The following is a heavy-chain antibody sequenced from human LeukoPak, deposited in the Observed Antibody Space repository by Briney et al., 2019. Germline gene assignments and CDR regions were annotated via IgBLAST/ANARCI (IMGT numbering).Heavy chain of an antibody. V-gene: IGHV3-30*04. CDR2: ISYDGSKK. J-gene: IGHJ4*02. Sequence: GRSLRLSCAASGFSFSNYALHWVRQTPGKGLEWVALISYDGSKKYYADSVRGRFTISRDNSKSTLFLQMNSLRADDTAVYYCARGIVASKREYYFDYWGQGTLVTVSS. CDR3: ARGIVASKREYYFDY. D-gene: IGHD5-12*01. CDR1: GFSFSNYA.